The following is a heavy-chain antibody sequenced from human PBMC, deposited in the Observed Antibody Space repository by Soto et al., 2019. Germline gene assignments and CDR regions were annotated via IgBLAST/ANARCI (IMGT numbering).Heavy chain of an antibody. CDR2: VLPVFGTT. CDR1: GGTFTSNA. D-gene: IGHD3-10*01. J-gene: IGHJ4*02. Sequence: QVQLVQSGAEVKKPGSSVKVSCKASGGTFTSNAISWVRQAPGQGLEWMGTVLPVFGTTNYAPKFRGRLTITADDSSSTAYMELRSLKSEDTAVDYCARDRALRGFDYWGQGTLVTVSS. CDR3: ARDRALRGFDY. V-gene: IGHV1-69*18.